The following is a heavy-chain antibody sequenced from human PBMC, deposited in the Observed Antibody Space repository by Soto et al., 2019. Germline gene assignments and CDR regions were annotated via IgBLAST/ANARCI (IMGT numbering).Heavy chain of an antibody. Sequence: QVQLQQWGAGLLKPSETLSLTCAVYGGSFSGYYWSWIRQPPGKGLEWMGEINHSGSTNYNPSLKSRVTISVDTSKNQFSLKLRSVTAADTAVYYCARGRRIWFGATLGWFDPWGQGTLVTVSS. J-gene: IGHJ5*02. D-gene: IGHD3-10*01. CDR3: ARGRRIWFGATLGWFDP. V-gene: IGHV4-34*01. CDR1: GGSFSGYY. CDR2: INHSGST.